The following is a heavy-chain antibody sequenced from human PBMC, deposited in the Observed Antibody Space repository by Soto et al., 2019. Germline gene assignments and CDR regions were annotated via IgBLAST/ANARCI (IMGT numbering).Heavy chain of an antibody. CDR1: GFTFRSFA. V-gene: IGHV3-23*01. Sequence: GSLRLSCAASGFTFRSFAMTWVRQGPGKGLEWVSVISVSGVDTNYADSVKGRFTISRDNSKNTLYLQMNSLRAEDTALYYCAKDASSSGIFSYDYWGQGTPVTVSS. D-gene: IGHD3-10*01. CDR3: AKDASSSGIFSYDY. CDR2: ISVSGVDT. J-gene: IGHJ4*02.